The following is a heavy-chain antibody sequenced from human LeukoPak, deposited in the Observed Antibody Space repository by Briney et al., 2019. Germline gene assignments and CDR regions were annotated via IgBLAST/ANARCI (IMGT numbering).Heavy chain of an antibody. CDR3: AREGGSYGGDFDY. CDR2: IFYNGST. Sequence: SETLSLTCTVSGGSINSYYWSWIRQPPGKGLEWIGYIFYNGSTHYNPSLKSRVTISLDTSKNQFSLKLASVTAADTAVYYCAREGGSYGGDFDYWGQGTLVTVSS. V-gene: IGHV4-59*01. CDR1: GGSINSYY. D-gene: IGHD1-26*01. J-gene: IGHJ4*02.